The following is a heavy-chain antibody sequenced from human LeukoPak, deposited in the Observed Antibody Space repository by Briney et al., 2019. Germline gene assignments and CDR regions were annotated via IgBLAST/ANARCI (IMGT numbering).Heavy chain of an antibody. J-gene: IGHJ4*02. V-gene: IGHV3-64*04. CDR1: GFTFSSYA. CDR2: ISNDGRNT. CDR3: AKKAQYDGHYPLDY. D-gene: IGHD4/OR15-4a*01. Sequence: PGGSLRLSCSASGFTFSSYAMYWVRQAPGKGLEYVSSISNDGRNTYYADSVKGRFTISRDTSKSTLYLQMNSLRAEDTALYFCAKKAQYDGHYPLDYWGQGTLVTVSA.